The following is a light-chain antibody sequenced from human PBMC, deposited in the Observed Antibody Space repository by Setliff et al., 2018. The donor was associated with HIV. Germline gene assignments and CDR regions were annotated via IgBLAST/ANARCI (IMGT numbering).Light chain of an antibody. CDR1: GSDVGGYNY. Sequence: QSALTQPASVSGSPGQSITISCTGTGSDVGGYNYVSWYQQHPGKAPKVVIYDVSSRPSGVSNRFSGSKSGNTASLTISGLQPEDEATYYCGSYASTIWVFGGGTKVTVL. CDR2: DVS. CDR3: GSYASTIWV. J-gene: IGLJ3*02. V-gene: IGLV2-14*03.